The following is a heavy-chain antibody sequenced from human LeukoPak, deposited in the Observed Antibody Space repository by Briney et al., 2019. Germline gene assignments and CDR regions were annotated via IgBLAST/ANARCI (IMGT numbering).Heavy chain of an antibody. D-gene: IGHD2-15*01. CDR2: INHSGST. CDR3: ARGSSVAATLNWFVP. J-gene: IGHJ5*02. V-gene: IGHV4-34*01. Sequence: SETLSLTCAVYGGSFSGYYWSWIRQPPGKGQEWIGEINHSGSTNSHQSLKSRVTISVDRSKNQFSLKLSSVTAADTAVYYCARGSSVAATLNWFVPWGQGTLVTVSS. CDR1: GGSFSGYY.